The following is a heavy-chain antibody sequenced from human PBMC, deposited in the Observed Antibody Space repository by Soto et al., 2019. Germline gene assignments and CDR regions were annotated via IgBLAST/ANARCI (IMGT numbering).Heavy chain of an antibody. CDR1: GDSISSSDYY. Sequence: SETLSLTCIVSGDSISSSDYYWGWIRQAPGKGPEWIGSIYYSGSTYYNPSLKSRVTISVDTSKNQFSLKLSSVTAADTAVYYCADERITLVRGVIIPNVLAIPARGTTDL. CDR2: IYYSGST. J-gene: IGHJ2*01. D-gene: IGHD3-10*01. CDR3: ADERITLVRGVIIPNVLAIPARGTTDL. V-gene: IGHV4-39*01.